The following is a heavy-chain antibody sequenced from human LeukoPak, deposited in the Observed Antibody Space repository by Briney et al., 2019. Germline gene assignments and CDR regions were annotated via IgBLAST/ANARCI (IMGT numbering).Heavy chain of an antibody. CDR3: AREYSRSVVAGSRPDL. CDR1: GGSISSSSYH. J-gene: IGHJ4*02. Sequence: PSETLSLTCSVSGGSISSSSYHWGWIRQSPGKGLEWIGSMYYRGTTYENSSLESRLTLSIDTSNNQFSLKLTSVTAADTAVYFCAREYSRSVVAGSRPDLWGQGLLVTVSS. D-gene: IGHD2-21*01. V-gene: IGHV4-39*02. CDR2: MYYRGTT.